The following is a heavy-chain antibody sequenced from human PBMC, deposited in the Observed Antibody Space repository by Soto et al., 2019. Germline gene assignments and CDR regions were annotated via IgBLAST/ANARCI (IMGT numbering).Heavy chain of an antibody. CDR3: ARVGGCSGGSCYFGWFDP. CDR1: GYTFTSYA. V-gene: IGHV1-3*01. D-gene: IGHD2-15*01. CDR2: INAGNGNT. J-gene: IGHJ5*02. Sequence: ASVKVSCKASGYTFTSYAMHWVRQAPGQRLEWMGWINAGNGNTKYSQKFQGRVTITRDTSASTAYMELSSLRSEDTAVYYCARVGGCSGGSCYFGWFDPWGQGTLVTVSS.